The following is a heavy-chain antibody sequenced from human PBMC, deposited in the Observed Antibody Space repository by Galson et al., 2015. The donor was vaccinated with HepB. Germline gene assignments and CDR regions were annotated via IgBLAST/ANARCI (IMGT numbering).Heavy chain of an antibody. CDR2: ISFDESNK. D-gene: IGHD3-3*01. J-gene: IGHJ4*02. V-gene: IGHV3-30*18. CDR3: AKGYFSKGFLEWLPLDY. CDR1: GFTFSSYG. Sequence: SLRLSCAASGFTFSSYGMHWVRQAPGKGLEWMAVISFDESNKYYADSVKGRVTISRDNSKNTLYLQMNSLRAEDTAMYYCAKGYFSKGFLEWLPLDYWGQGTLVTVSS.